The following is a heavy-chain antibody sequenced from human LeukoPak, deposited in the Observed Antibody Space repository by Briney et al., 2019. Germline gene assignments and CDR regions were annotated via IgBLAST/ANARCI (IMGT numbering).Heavy chain of an antibody. CDR2: IVAIFGTA. Sequence: GGSVKLSCKASGGTFRSYAISWVRQAPGQGLEWMVGIVAIFGTADYAQTFQGRVTITTEESTSTAYMELSSLRSEDTAVYYCARGENRGYCSGGSCYLNWFDPWGQGTLVTVSS. CDR3: ARGENRGYCSGGSCYLNWFDP. J-gene: IGHJ5*02. D-gene: IGHD2-15*01. V-gene: IGHV1-69*05. CDR1: GGTFRSYA.